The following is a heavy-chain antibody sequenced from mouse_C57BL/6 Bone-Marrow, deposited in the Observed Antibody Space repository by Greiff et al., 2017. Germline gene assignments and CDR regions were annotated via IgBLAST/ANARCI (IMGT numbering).Heavy chain of an antibody. CDR1: GFTFSSYA. CDR2: ISDGGSYT. Sequence: EVQVVESGGGLVKPGGSLKLSCAASGFTFSSYAMSLVRQTPEKRLEWVATISDGGSYTYYPDNVKGRFTISRDNAKNNLYLQMSHLKSEDTAMXYCAVWLRRGGYAMDYWGQGTSVTVSS. D-gene: IGHD2-2*01. CDR3: AVWLRRGGYAMDY. V-gene: IGHV5-4*01. J-gene: IGHJ4*01.